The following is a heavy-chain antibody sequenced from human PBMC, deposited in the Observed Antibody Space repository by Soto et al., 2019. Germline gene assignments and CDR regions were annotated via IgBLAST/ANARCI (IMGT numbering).Heavy chain of an antibody. V-gene: IGHV1-3*05. D-gene: IGHD2-8*01. CDR2: INAGNGNT. Sequence: QVQLVQSGAEEKKPGASVKVSCKASGYTFSTYAMHWVRQAPGQRLEWMGWINAGNGNTKYSQKFQGRVTITRDTSASTAYMELSSLRSEDTVVYYCARAPSWSDFDLWGRGTLVTVS. CDR3: ARAPSWSDFDL. J-gene: IGHJ2*01. CDR1: GYTFSTYA.